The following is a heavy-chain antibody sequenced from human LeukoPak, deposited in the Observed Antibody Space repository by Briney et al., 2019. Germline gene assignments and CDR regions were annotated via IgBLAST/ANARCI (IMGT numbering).Heavy chain of an antibody. J-gene: IGHJ6*02. Sequence: SVKVSCKASGGTFSSYAISWVRQAPGQGLEWMGRIIPIFGIANYAQKFQGRVTITADKSTSTAYMELSSLRSEDTAVYYCARDGTESNYDPRYYYYGMDVWGQGTTVTVSS. D-gene: IGHD4-11*01. V-gene: IGHV1-69*04. CDR1: GGTFSSYA. CDR2: IIPIFGIA. CDR3: ARDGTESNYDPRYYYYGMDV.